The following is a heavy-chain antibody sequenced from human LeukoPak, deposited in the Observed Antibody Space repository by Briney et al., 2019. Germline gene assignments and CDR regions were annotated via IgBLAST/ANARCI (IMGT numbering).Heavy chain of an antibody. D-gene: IGHD3-10*01. CDR1: GFTFSSYG. CDR3: ARKGGSGYSDWFDP. CDR2: IWYDGSNK. V-gene: IGHV3-33*01. J-gene: IGHJ5*02. Sequence: GGSLRLSCAASGFTFSSYGMHWVRQAPGKGLQWVAVIWYDGSNKYYADSVKGRFTISRDNSKNTLYLQMNSLRAEDTAVYYCARKGGSGYSDWFDPWGQGTLVTVSS.